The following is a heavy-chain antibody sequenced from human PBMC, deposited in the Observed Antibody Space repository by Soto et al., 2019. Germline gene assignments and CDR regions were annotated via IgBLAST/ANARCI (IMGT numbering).Heavy chain of an antibody. CDR3: ARGHANAFDI. J-gene: IGHJ3*02. V-gene: IGHV3-53*04. CDR2: IYSGGST. Sequence: GGSLRLSCAASGVTVSSNYMSWVRQAPGKGLEWVSVIYSGGSTYYADSVKGRFTISRHNSKNTLYLQMNSLRAEDTAVYYCARGHANAFDIWGQGTMVTVSS. CDR1: GVTVSSNY.